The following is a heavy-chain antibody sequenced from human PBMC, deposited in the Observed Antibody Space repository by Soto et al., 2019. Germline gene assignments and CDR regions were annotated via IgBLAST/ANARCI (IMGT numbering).Heavy chain of an antibody. CDR1: GFTFSSYA. CDR3: ARDPLSSRGVIFPLDY. J-gene: IGHJ4*02. D-gene: IGHD3-10*01. V-gene: IGHV3-30-3*01. CDR2: ISYDGSNK. Sequence: GGSLRLSCAASGFTFSSYAMHWVRQAPGKGLEWVAVISYDGSNKYYADSVKGRFTISRDNSKNTLYLQMNSLRAEDTAVYYCARDPLSSRGVIFPLDYWGQGTLVTVSS.